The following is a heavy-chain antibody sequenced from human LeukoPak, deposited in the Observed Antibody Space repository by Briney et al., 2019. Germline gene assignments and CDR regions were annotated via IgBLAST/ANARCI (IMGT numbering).Heavy chain of an antibody. CDR3: ARDLVVVAATGGSADY. CDR1: GYTFTSYG. D-gene: IGHD2-15*01. J-gene: IGHJ4*02. V-gene: IGHV1-18*01. Sequence: ASVKVSCKASGYTFTSYGISWVRQAPGQGLEWMGWIGAYNGNTNYAQKLQGRVTMTTDTSTSTAYMELRSLRSDDTAVYYCARDLVVVAATGGSADYWGQGTLVTVSS. CDR2: IGAYNGNT.